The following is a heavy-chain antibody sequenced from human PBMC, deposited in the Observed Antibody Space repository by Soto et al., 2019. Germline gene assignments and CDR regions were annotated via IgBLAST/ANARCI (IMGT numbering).Heavy chain of an antibody. Sequence: GGSLRLSCAASGFTFSSYAMHWVRQAPGKGLEWVAVISYDGSNKYYADSVKGRFTISRDNSKNTLYLQMNSLRAEDTAVYYCARGDDILTGYYFDYWGQGTLVTVSS. CDR3: ARGDDILTGYYFDY. CDR2: ISYDGSNK. J-gene: IGHJ4*02. D-gene: IGHD3-9*01. V-gene: IGHV3-30-3*01. CDR1: GFTFSSYA.